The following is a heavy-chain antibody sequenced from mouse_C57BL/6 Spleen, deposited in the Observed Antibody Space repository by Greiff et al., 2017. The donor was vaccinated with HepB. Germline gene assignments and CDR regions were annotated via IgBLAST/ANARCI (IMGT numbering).Heavy chain of an antibody. J-gene: IGHJ3*01. CDR2: IRNKANGYTT. Sequence: EVNVVESGGGLVQPGGSLSLSCAASGFTFTDYYMSWVRQPPGKALEWLGFIRNKANGYTTEYSASVKGRFTISRDNSQSILYLQMNALRAEDSATYYCARSYGSSWFAYWGQGTLVTVSA. V-gene: IGHV7-3*01. CDR3: ARSYGSSWFAY. D-gene: IGHD1-1*01. CDR1: GFTFTDYY.